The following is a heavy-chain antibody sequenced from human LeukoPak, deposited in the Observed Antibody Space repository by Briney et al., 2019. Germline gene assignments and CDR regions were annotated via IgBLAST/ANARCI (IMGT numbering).Heavy chain of an antibody. CDR3: ARDQGQQLERQSYFDY. V-gene: IGHV3-21*01. CDR2: ISSSSSYI. J-gene: IGHJ4*02. D-gene: IGHD6-13*01. Sequence: GGSLRLSCAASGFTFSSYSMNWVRQAPGKGLEWVSSISSSSSYIYYADSVKGRFTISRDNAKNSLYLQMNSLRAEDTAVYYCARDQGQQLERQSYFDYWGQGTLVTVSS. CDR1: GFTFSSYS.